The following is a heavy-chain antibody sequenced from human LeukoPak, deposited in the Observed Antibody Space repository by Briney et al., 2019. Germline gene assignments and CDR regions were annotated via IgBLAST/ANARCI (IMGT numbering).Heavy chain of an antibody. Sequence: PGGSLRLSCAASGFTFSSYAMSWVRQVPGKGLEWVSGISGSGGSTFYADSVKGRFTISRDNSKNTLYLQMNSLRAEDTAVYYCAKDLTVTTGVGFDYWGQGTLVTVSS. D-gene: IGHD4-17*01. CDR2: ISGSGGST. J-gene: IGHJ4*02. CDR1: GFTFSSYA. V-gene: IGHV3-23*01. CDR3: AKDLTVTTGVGFDY.